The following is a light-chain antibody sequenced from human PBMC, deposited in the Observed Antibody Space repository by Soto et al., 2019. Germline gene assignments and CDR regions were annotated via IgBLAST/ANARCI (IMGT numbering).Light chain of an antibody. J-gene: IGKJ1*01. V-gene: IGKV1-6*01. CDR3: LQDYYYLRT. CDR1: QGISSY. Sequence: RTSLTPSAVSVTVGDRVTLTCRASQGISSYLAWYQQKPGKAPKLLIYAASSLQSGVPSRFSGSGSGTDFTLTISSLQPEDFTRYYCLQDYYYLRTFGQGTKVDI. CDR2: AAS.